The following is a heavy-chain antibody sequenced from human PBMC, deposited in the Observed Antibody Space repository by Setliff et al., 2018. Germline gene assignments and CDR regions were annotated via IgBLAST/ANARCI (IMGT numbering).Heavy chain of an antibody. CDR2: FDHSGTT. CDR1: GGSISSGGYY. D-gene: IGHD3-3*01. CDR3: RFWSGYLKNDF. J-gene: IGHJ4*02. Sequence: PSETLSLTCAVSGGSISSGGYYWGWVRQPPEERLEWIAEFDHSGTTKYNPSLMGRVTISVDTSKNQFSLRLSSVTAADTAVYYCRFWSGYLKNDFWGQGTLVTVSS. V-gene: IGHV4-39*07.